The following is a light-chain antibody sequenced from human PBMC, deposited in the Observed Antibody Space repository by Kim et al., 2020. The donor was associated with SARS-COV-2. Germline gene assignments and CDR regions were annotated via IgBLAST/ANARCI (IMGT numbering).Light chain of an antibody. J-gene: IGLJ3*02. CDR3: SALDSSLSGV. CDR2: RNN. V-gene: IGLV10-54*02. Sequence: QAGLTQPPSVSKGLRQTATLTCTGNSNIVGNQGAAWLQQHQGHPPKLLSYRNNNRPSGISERFSASRSGNTASLTITGLQPEDEADYYCSALDSSLSGVFVGGTQLTVL. CDR1: SNIVGNQG.